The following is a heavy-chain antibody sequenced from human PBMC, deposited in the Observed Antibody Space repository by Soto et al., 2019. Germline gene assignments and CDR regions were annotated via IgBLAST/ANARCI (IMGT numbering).Heavy chain of an antibody. CDR2: IYYSGST. Sequence: PSETLSLTCTVSGGSISSYYWSWIRQPPGKGQKWIGYIYYSGSTNFNPSLKSRVTISVDTSKNQFSLKLSSVTAADTAVYYCARSDGRYWGQGTLVTVSS. V-gene: IGHV4-59*01. CDR3: ARSDGRY. J-gene: IGHJ4*02. CDR1: GGSISSYY.